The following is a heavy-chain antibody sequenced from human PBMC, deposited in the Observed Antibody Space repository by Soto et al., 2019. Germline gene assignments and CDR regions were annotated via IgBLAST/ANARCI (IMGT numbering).Heavy chain of an antibody. J-gene: IGHJ3*01. V-gene: IGHV3-23*01. D-gene: IGHD2-21*01. CDR2: MSATGGST. CDR1: GFSFSSYS. Sequence: EVQLLESGGDLRQPGGSLRLSCAASGFSFSSYSMSWVRHVPGKGLQWVSGMSATGGSTYYADTVKGRFTTSRDNSRKTMYLQMTSLRADDTAVYYCAKSWGDTWQESAFDLWGLGTMVTVSA. CDR3: AKSWGDTWQESAFDL.